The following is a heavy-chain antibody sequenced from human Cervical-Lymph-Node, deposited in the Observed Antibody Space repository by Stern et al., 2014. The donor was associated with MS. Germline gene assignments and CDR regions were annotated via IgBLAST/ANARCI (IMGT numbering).Heavy chain of an antibody. J-gene: IGHJ4*02. Sequence: EEQLVESGAEVKKPGESLKISCKGSGYSFTSYWIGWVRQMPGKGLERMGIIYPGGSYTTYSPSFQGQVTISADKSISTAYLQWSSLKASDTAMYYCARRPYSSSPLRFDYWGQGTLVTVSS. CDR3: ARRPYSSSPLRFDY. V-gene: IGHV5-51*01. CDR1: GYSFTSYW. CDR2: IYPGGSYT. D-gene: IGHD6-13*01.